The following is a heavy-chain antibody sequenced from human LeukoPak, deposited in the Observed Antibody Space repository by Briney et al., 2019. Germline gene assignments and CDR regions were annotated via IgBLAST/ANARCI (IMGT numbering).Heavy chain of an antibody. D-gene: IGHD1-26*01. CDR2: IYYSGST. J-gene: IGHJ4*02. Sequence: SETLSLTCAVYGGSFSGYYWSWIRQHPGKGLEWIGYIYYSGSTYYNPSLKSRVTISVDTSKNQFSLKLSSVTAADTAVYYCARDSVGAYFDYWGQGTLVTVSS. CDR3: ARDSVGAYFDY. CDR1: GGSFSGYY. V-gene: IGHV4-31*11.